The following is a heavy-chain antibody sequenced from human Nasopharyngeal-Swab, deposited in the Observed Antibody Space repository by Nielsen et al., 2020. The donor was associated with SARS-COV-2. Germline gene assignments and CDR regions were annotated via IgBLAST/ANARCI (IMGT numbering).Heavy chain of an antibody. D-gene: IGHD6-13*01. J-gene: IGHJ3*02. CDR2: ISYDGGTE. CDR3: AAGGSSWYVDAFDI. CDR1: GFTVSNYG. V-gene: IGHV3-30*03. Sequence: GESLKISCAASGFTVSNYGMHWVRQAPGKGLEWVAHISYDGGTEYYADSVKGRFTISRDNSKNTLYLQMNSLRAEDTAVYYCAAGGSSWYVDAFDIWGQGTMVTVSS.